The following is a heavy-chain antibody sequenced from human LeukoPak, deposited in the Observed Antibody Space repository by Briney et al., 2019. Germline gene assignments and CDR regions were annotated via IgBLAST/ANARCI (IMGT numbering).Heavy chain of an antibody. CDR3: AKDGYNTSPH. J-gene: IGHJ4*02. Sequence: PGGSLGLSCAASGFGFDEYAMHWVRQAPGKGLEWVSVISADGSGTYYADSVKGRFTISRDNRKHSVYLQMDSLRTEDTALYYCAKDGYNTSPHWGQGTLVTVSS. V-gene: IGHV3-43*02. CDR1: GFGFDEYA. D-gene: IGHD1-14*01. CDR2: ISADGSGT.